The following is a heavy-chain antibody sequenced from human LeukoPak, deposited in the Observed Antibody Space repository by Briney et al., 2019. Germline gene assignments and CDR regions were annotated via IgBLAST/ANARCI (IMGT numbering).Heavy chain of an antibody. CDR1: GGSISSYF. CDR2: IYYSGST. V-gene: IGHV4-59*12. J-gene: IGHJ6*02. D-gene: IGHD3-16*01. Sequence: RPSETLSLTCTISGGSISSYFWTWIRQPPWKGLEWIGYIYYSGSTNYNPSLKSRVTMSVDTSKNQFSLKLTSVTAADTAVYYCARGGRNYYFYGMDVWGQGTTVTVSS. CDR3: ARGGRNYYFYGMDV.